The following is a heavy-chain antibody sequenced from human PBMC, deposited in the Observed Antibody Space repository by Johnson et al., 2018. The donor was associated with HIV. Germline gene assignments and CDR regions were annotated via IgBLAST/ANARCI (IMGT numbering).Heavy chain of an antibody. CDR1: GFTVSSNY. CDR2: ISGSGGST. CDR3: ARDRWYSSSSGGVDDAFDI. D-gene: IGHD6-6*01. Sequence: VQLVESGGGLVQPGGSLRLSCAASGFTVSSNYMSWVRQAPGKGLEWVSAISGSGGSTYYADSVKGRFTISRDNSKNTLYLQMNSLRAEDTAVYYCARDRWYSSSSGGVDDAFDIWGPGTMVTVSS. J-gene: IGHJ3*02. V-gene: IGHV3-23*04.